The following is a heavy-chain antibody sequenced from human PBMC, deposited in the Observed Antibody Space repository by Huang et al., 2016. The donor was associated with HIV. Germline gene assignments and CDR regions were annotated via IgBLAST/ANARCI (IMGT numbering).Heavy chain of an antibody. Sequence: QVQLVQSRAEVKKPGASVKVSCKVSEYTLTELSIHWVRQPPGKGLEWVGGVGTELGGTIYAQKFQGRVTMTEDTSTETAFMELSGLRPEDTAVYYCATGFDVFFDFWGQGTLVTVSS. D-gene: IGHD3-9*01. V-gene: IGHV1-24*01. J-gene: IGHJ4*02. CDR2: VGTELGGT. CDR1: EYTLTELS. CDR3: ATGFDVFFDF.